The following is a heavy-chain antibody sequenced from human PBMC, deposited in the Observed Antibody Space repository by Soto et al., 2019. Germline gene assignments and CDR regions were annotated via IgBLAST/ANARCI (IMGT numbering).Heavy chain of an antibody. CDR2: INQDGNED. J-gene: IGHJ4*02. CDR3: ARTGDGHHDFLDY. V-gene: IGHV3-7*01. D-gene: IGHD1-1*01. Sequence: GGSLRLSXAASGFTFSSYWMNWVRQAPGKGLEWVANINQDGNEDNLLDSVKGRFTISRDNAKNSLFLQMNSLRVDDTAVYYCARTGDGHHDFLDYWGQGALVTVSS. CDR1: GFTFSSYW.